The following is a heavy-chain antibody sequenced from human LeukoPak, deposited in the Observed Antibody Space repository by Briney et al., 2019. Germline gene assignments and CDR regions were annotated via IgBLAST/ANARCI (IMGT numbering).Heavy chain of an antibody. D-gene: IGHD6-13*01. J-gene: IGHJ4*02. CDR3: ARVKYSSSWYYFDY. CDR1: GGSISSGGYY. CDR2: IYYSGST. Sequence: SEPLSLTCSVSGGSISSGGYYWSWIRQHPGKGLEWIGYIYYSGSTYYNPSLESRVTISVDTSKNQFSLKLSSVTAADTAVYYCARVKYSSSWYYFDYWGQGTLVTVSS. V-gene: IGHV4-31*03.